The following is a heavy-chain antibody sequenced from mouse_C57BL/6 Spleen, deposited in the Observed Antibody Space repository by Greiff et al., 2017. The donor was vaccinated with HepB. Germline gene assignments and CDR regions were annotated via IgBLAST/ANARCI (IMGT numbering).Heavy chain of an antibody. D-gene: IGHD3-2*02. Sequence: VKVVESGPGLVAPSQSLSITCTVSGFSLTSYGVSWVRQPPGKGLEWLGVIWGDGSTNYHSALISRLSISKDNSKSQVFLKLNSLQTDDTATYYCAKLRQLRLPLAMDYWGQGTSVTVSS. V-gene: IGHV2-3*01. J-gene: IGHJ4*01. CDR3: AKLRQLRLPLAMDY. CDR2: IWGDGST. CDR1: GFSLTSYG.